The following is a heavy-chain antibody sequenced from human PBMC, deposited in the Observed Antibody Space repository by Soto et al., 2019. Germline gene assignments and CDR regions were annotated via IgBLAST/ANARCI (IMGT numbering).Heavy chain of an antibody. J-gene: IGHJ4*02. CDR3: GTRGGGGGY. CDR2: IYSGGYT. CDR1: GFTVSNNY. D-gene: IGHD3-10*01. Sequence: EVQLVESGGGLIQPGGSLRLSCAVSGFTVSNNYMSWVRQAPGKGLEGVSVIYSGGYTAYGDSVKGRFTISRDNSKNTQYLQRKSPGAHAPAGFFGGTRGGGGGYWGQGTLVTVSS. V-gene: IGHV3-53*01.